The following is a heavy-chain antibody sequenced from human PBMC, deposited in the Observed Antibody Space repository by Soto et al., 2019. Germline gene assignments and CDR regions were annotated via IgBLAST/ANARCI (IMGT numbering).Heavy chain of an antibody. CDR1: GFSLSASGVA. CDR2: IFWDDVQ. J-gene: IGHJ3*01. V-gene: IGHV2-5*02. CDR3: AHRANRGRRAFDV. D-gene: IGHD2-8*01. Sequence: QITLKESGPTLVKPTQTLTLTCSFSGFSLSASGVAVGWIRQPPGKALEWLALIFWDDVQRYNPSLKSRLTITSDTSNNQVVLTLTNMDPVDTATYYCAHRANRGRRAFDVWGQGTMVAVSS.